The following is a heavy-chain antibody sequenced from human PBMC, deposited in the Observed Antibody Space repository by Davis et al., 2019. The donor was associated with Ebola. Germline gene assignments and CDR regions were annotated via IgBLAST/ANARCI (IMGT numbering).Heavy chain of an antibody. CDR3: ARDHGRGWSDY. V-gene: IGHV1-8*01. J-gene: IGHJ4*02. CDR2: MNPNSGNT. CDR1: GFTFTDYD. D-gene: IGHD6-19*01. Sequence: AASVKVSCKASGFTFTDYDINWVRQATGQGLEWMGWMNPNSGNTGYAQKLQGRVTMTTDTSTSTAYMELRSLRSDDTAVYYCARDHGRGWSDYWGQGTLVTVSS.